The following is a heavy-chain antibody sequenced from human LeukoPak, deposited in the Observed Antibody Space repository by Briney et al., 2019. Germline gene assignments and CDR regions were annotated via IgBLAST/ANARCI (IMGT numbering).Heavy chain of an antibody. J-gene: IGHJ4*02. V-gene: IGHV3-21*01. CDR2: ISSSSDYI. CDR1: GFTFSSYA. Sequence: GGSLRLSCAASGFTFSSYAMNWVRQAPGKGLEWVSSISSSSDYIYYADSVKGRFTISRDNARDSLYLQMNSLRAEDTAVYYCATSGIVVLGATYGSAFDYWGQGTLVTVSS. D-gene: IGHD2-15*01. CDR3: ATSGIVVLGATYGSAFDY.